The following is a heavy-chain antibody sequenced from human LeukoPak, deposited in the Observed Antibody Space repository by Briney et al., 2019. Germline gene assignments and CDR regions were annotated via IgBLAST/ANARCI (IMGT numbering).Heavy chain of an antibody. CDR1: GYSISSGYY. D-gene: IGHD3-10*01. V-gene: IGHV4-38-2*02. Sequence: SETLSLTCTVSGYSISSGYYWGWIRQPPGKGLEWIGSIYHSGSTYYNPSLKSRVTISVDTSKNQFSLKLSSVTAADTAVYYCARETMVRGAFLFDYWGQGTLVTVSS. CDR2: IYHSGST. J-gene: IGHJ4*02. CDR3: ARETMVRGAFLFDY.